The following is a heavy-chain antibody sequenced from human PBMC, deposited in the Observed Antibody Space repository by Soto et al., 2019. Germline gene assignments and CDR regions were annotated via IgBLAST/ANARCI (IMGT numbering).Heavy chain of an antibody. D-gene: IGHD5-18*01. CDR2: IYYSGST. V-gene: IGHV4-30-4*01. Sequence: QVQLQESGPGLVKPSQTLSLTCTVSGGSISSGDYYWSWIRQPPGKGLEWIGYIYYSGSTYYNPYLKRRVTRSVDTSQNQFPLKLSSVTAADTAVYYCARDRGDSYGLYYLDYWGQGTLVTVSS. J-gene: IGHJ4*02. CDR3: ARDRGDSYGLYYLDY. CDR1: GGSISSGDYY.